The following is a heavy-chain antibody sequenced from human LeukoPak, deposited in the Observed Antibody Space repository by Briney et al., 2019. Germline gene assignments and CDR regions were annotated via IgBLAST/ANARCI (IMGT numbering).Heavy chain of an antibody. J-gene: IGHJ6*03. CDR3: ARWRHYYGSSGYPHWYYYMDV. CDR2: IYTSGST. Sequence: PSETLSLTCTVSGGSISSYYWSWIRQPAGKGLEWIGRIYTSGSTNYNPSLKSRVTMSVDTSKNQFSLKLSSVTAADTAAYYCARWRHYYGSSGYPHWYYYMDVWGKGTTVTVSS. D-gene: IGHD3-22*01. V-gene: IGHV4-4*07. CDR1: GGSISSYY.